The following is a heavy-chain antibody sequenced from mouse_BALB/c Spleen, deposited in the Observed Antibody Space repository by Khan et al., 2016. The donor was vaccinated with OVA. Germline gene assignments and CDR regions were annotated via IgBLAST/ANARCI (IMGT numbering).Heavy chain of an antibody. CDR2: IDPENGNT. J-gene: IGHJ2*01. CDR1: GFNIKDYY. V-gene: IGHV14-1*02. CDR3: PRSILLCFDY. Sequence: VRLQQSGAELVRPGALVKLSCKASGFNIKDYYIHWVQQRPEQGLEWIGWIDPENGNTIYAPKFQGKASITADTSSNTAYLQLSSLTSEDTAVYYCPRSILLCFDYWGQGTTLTVSS. D-gene: IGHD6-2*01.